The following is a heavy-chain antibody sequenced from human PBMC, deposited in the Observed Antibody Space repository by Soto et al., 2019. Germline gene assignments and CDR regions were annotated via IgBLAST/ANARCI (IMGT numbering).Heavy chain of an antibody. CDR1: GFSLSSFA. V-gene: IGHV3-23*01. CDR2: ISGSGDST. CDR3: AKDRYCNGVSCYETFDI. D-gene: IGHD2-15*01. J-gene: IGHJ3*02. Sequence: GGSLRLSCAASGFSLSSFAMSWVRQAPGKGLEWVSTISGSGDSTYYAHSVKGRFTISTDNSKNTLYLQMDSLRAGDTAVYYCAKDRYCNGVSCYETFDIWGQGTMVTVSS.